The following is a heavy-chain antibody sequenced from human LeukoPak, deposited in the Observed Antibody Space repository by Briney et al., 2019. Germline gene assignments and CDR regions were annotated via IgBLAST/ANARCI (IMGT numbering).Heavy chain of an antibody. J-gene: IGHJ4*02. D-gene: IGHD3-22*01. CDR2: IYSGGST. Sequence: GGSLRLSCAASGFTVSSNYMSWVRQAPGKGLEWVSVIYSGGSTYYADSVKGRFTISRDNSKNTLYLQMNSLRAEDTAVYYCATFAYYYDTGYFDYWGQGTLVTVSS. CDR1: GFTVSSNY. CDR3: ATFAYYYDTGYFDY. V-gene: IGHV3-66*01.